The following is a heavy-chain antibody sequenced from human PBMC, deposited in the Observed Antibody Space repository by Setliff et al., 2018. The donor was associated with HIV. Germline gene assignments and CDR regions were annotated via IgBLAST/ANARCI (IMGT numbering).Heavy chain of an antibody. CDR2: ISYDGSKK. D-gene: IGHD6-19*01. CDR1: GFTFSRYG. Sequence: GGSLRLSCAASGFTFSRYGMHWVRQAPGKGLEWVAFISYDGSKKYDADFVKGRFTISRDNSKNTLYLQMNSLRTDGTAVYYCARDLSSGWYGVLNYWGQGTLVTVSS. V-gene: IGHV3-30*04. J-gene: IGHJ4*02. CDR3: ARDLSSGWYGVLNY.